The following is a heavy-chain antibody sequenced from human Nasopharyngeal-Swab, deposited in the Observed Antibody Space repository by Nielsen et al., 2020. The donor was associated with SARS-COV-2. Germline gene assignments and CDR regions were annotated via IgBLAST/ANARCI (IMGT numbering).Heavy chain of an antibody. V-gene: IGHV1-2*04. J-gene: IGHJ6*03. CDR3: ARGGGWMTNYYYYYMDV. CDR1: GYAFTGYY. Sequence: ASVKVSCKASGYAFTGYYMHWVRQAPGQGLEWLGWINPSSGDTNYAQKFQAWVTMTRDTSISTAYTELSSLRSDDTAVYYCARGGGWMTNYYYYYMDVWGKGTTVTVSS. D-gene: IGHD4-11*01. CDR2: INPSSGDT.